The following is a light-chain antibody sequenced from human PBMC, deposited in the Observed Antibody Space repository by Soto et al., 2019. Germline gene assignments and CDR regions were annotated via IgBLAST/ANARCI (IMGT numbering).Light chain of an antibody. Sequence: QSVLTQPPSASGSPGQSVTISCTGTSSDVGGYNYVSWHQQHPGRAPQLMIYDVTKRPSGVPDRFSGSKSGNTASLTVPGLQAEDEADYYCSSHAGSTVVFGGGTQLTVL. J-gene: IGLJ2*01. CDR3: SSHAGSTVV. CDR2: DVT. CDR1: SSDVGGYNY. V-gene: IGLV2-8*01.